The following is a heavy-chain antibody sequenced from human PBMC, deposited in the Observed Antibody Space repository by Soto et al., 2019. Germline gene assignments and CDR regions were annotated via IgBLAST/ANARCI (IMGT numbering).Heavy chain of an antibody. V-gene: IGHV3-7*01. CDR1: GFTFGSYW. Sequence: SLRLSCAVSGFTFGSYWMNWVRLIPGKGLEWVAYIKPDGSATYYVDSVKGRFTISRDNAKNSLYLQMNSLRVEDTSVYYCARAGYCGPGCYYYFDYWGQGTLVTVSS. CDR2: IKPDGSAT. CDR3: ARAGYCGPGCYYYFDY. J-gene: IGHJ4*02. D-gene: IGHD2-21*02.